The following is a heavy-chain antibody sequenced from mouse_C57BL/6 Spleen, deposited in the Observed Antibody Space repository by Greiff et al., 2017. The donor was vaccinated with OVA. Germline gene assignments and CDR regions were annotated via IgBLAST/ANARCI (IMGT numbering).Heavy chain of an antibody. CDR2: ISNGGGST. CDR1: GFTFSDYY. V-gene: IGHV5-12*01. Sequence: EVKLVESGGGLVQPGGSLKLSCAASGFTFSDYYMYWVRQTPEKRLEWVAYISNGGGSTYYPDTVKGRFTISRDNAKNTLYLQMSRLKSEDTAMYYCASNWDGVAYWGQGTLVTVSA. J-gene: IGHJ3*01. D-gene: IGHD4-1*02. CDR3: ASNWDGVAY.